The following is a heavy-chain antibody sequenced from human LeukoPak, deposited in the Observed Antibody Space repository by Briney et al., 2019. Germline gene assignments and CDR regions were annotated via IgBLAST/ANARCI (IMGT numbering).Heavy chain of an antibody. Sequence: PSETLSLTCTVSGGSVSSGSYYWSWIRQPPGKGLEWIGYIYYSGSTNYNPSLKSRVTISVDTSKNQFSLKLSSVTAADTAVYYCARDTRYYDFWSGYRTPLYYGMDVWGQGTTVTVSS. CDR3: ARDTRYYDFWSGYRTPLYYGMDV. CDR1: GGSVSSGSYY. D-gene: IGHD3-3*01. V-gene: IGHV4-61*01. CDR2: IYYSGST. J-gene: IGHJ6*02.